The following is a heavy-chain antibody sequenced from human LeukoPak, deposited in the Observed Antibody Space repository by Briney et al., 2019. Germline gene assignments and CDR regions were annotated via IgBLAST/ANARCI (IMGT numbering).Heavy chain of an antibody. CDR1: GFTFSNYG. CDR3: TKHSSALYYYDSSGYAFDY. CDR2: ISYDGSTK. J-gene: IGHJ4*02. D-gene: IGHD3-22*01. Sequence: GRSLRLSCVASGFTFSNYGMHWVRQAPGKGLEWVALISYDGSTKYYADSVKGRFTISRDNSRNTLYLQMNSLRAEDTAVFYCTKHSSALYYYDSSGYAFDYWGQGTLVTVSS. V-gene: IGHV3-30*18.